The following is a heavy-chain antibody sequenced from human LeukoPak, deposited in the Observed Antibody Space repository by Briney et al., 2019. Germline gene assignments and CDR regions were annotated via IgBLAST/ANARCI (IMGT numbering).Heavy chain of an antibody. Sequence: NSGGSLRLSCAASGFTFSNAWMSWVRQAPGKGLEWVGRIKSKTDGGTTDYAAPVKGRFTISRDDSKNTLYLQMNSLKTEDTAVYYCTTNYGDYEGWFDPWGQGTLVTVSS. J-gene: IGHJ5*02. CDR3: TTNYGDYEGWFDP. CDR2: IKSKTDGGTT. D-gene: IGHD4-17*01. CDR1: GFTFSNAW. V-gene: IGHV3-15*01.